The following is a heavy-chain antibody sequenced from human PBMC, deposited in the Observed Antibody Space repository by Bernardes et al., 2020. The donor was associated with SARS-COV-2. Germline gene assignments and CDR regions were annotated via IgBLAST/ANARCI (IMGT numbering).Heavy chain of an antibody. D-gene: IGHD5-12*01. V-gene: IGHV4-34*01. J-gene: IGHJ4*02. CDR2: INHSGST. CDR1: GGSFSGSY. Sequence: SETLTLTCAVYGGSFSGSYWSWIRQPPGKGLEWIGEINHSGSTNYNPSLKSRVTISVDTSKNQFSLKLSSVTAADTAVYYCARGSRRDSGYSLDYWGQGTLVTVSS. CDR3: ARGSRRDSGYSLDY.